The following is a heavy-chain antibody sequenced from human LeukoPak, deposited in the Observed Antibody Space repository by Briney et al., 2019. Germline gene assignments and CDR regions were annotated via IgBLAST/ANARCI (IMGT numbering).Heavy chain of an antibody. CDR3: AKDVGYSSGWYAFDI. V-gene: IGHV3-43*02. CDR2: ISGDGGST. J-gene: IGHJ3*02. D-gene: IGHD6-13*01. CDR1: GFTFDDYA. Sequence: GGSLRLSCAASGFTFDDYAMHWVRQAPGKGLEWVSLISGDGGSTYYTDSVKGRFTISRDNSKNTLYLQMNSLRTEDTALYYCAKDVGYSSGWYAFDIWGQGTMVTVSS.